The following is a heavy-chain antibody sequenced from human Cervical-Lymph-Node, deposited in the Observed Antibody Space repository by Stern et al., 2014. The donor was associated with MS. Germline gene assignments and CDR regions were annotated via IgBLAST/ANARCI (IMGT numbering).Heavy chain of an antibody. Sequence: EVQLVESGGGLVQPGRSLRLSCAASGFTFGDYAMHWVRQAPGKGLEWVSGISWNRGSIGYADSVKGRFTISRDNAKNSLYLQMNSLRAEDTALYYCAKDDYYGSGSYPLGMDVWGQGTTVTVSS. J-gene: IGHJ6*02. CDR2: ISWNRGSI. CDR3: AKDDYYGSGSYPLGMDV. V-gene: IGHV3-9*01. D-gene: IGHD3-10*01. CDR1: GFTFGDYA.